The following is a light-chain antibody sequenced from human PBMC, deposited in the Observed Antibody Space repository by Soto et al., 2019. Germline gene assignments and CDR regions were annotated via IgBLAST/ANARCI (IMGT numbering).Light chain of an antibody. Sequence: VLTQSPGTLSLSPGGRATLSCRASQNINNNYLAWYQHKPGQAPRLLIYDASLRATGVPDRFSGSGSGTDFTLTISRLEPEDFAVYYCQQYDSSPITFGQGTRLEIK. CDR3: QQYDSSPIT. J-gene: IGKJ5*01. CDR1: QNINNNY. CDR2: DAS. V-gene: IGKV3-20*01.